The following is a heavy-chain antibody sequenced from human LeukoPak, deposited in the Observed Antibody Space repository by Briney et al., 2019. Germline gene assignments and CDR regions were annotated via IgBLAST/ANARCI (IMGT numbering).Heavy chain of an antibody. D-gene: IGHD3-22*01. Sequence: ASVKVSCKASGGTFSSYAISWVRQAPGQGLERMGGIIPIFGTANYAQKFQGRVTITADESTSTAYMELSSLRSEDTAVYYCARDSHISSGLVYFQHWGQGTLVTVSS. CDR3: ARDSHISSGLVYFQH. CDR2: IIPIFGTA. J-gene: IGHJ1*01. CDR1: GGTFSSYA. V-gene: IGHV1-69*13.